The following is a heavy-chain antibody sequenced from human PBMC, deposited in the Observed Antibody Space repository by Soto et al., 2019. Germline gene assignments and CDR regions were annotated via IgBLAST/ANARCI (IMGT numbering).Heavy chain of an antibody. J-gene: IGHJ5*02. V-gene: IGHV3-30*03. CDR1: GFVSNDYD. D-gene: IGHD2-21*01. CDR3: SRGIKGGLDA. Sequence: QVQLAESGGGVVQPGRSLRLSCATSGFVSNDYDIQWVRQAPGKGLAWLASISYDGSNKYYAGSVKGRFTISRDNSKNALSLQINSPGAEETAVYYCSRGIKGGLDAWGPEPLVTVSS. CDR2: ISYDGSNK.